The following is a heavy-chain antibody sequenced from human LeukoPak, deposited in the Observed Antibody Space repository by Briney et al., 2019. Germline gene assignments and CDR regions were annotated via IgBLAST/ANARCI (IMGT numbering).Heavy chain of an antibody. J-gene: IGHJ6*03. Sequence: SETLSLTCTVSGGSISSSSYYWGWIRQPPGKGLEWIGSIYYSGSTYYNPSLKSRVTISVDTSKNQFSLKLSSVTAADTAVYYCARVWSIAAHYYYYMDVWGKGTTVTVSS. CDR1: GGSISSSSYY. CDR3: ARVWSIAAHYYYYMDV. D-gene: IGHD6-6*01. CDR2: IYYSGST. V-gene: IGHV4-39*01.